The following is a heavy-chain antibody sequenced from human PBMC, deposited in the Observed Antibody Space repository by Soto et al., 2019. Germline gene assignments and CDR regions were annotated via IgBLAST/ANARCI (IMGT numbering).Heavy chain of an antibody. D-gene: IGHD2-15*01. CDR2: IWYGGSKK. J-gene: IGHJ6*02. Sequence: QVQLVESGGGVVQPGRSLRLSCAASGFTFSSYGMHWVRQAPGKGLEWVAVIWYGGSKKYYADSVKGRFTISRDNSKNPIYLHMGRRRDEATAVYDRARGGGLGNVYMSPSESYYGGMGVLGPGTTVNVFS. CDR3: ARGGGLGNVYMSPSESYYGGMGV. CDR1: GFTFSSYG. V-gene: IGHV3-33*01.